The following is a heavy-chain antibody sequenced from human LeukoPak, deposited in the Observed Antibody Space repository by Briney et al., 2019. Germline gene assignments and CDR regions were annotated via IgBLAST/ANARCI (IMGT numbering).Heavy chain of an antibody. V-gene: IGHV3-23*01. CDR3: AKRAQGSSSYYQDWYFDL. Sequence: GGSLRLSCAASGFTFSSYAMSWVRQAPGKGLEWVSAISGSGGSTYYADSVKGRFTISRDNSKNTLYLQMNSLRAEDTAVYYCAKRAQGSSSYYQDWYFDLWGRGTLVTVSS. CDR2: ISGSGGST. D-gene: IGHD6-13*01. J-gene: IGHJ2*01. CDR1: GFTFSSYA.